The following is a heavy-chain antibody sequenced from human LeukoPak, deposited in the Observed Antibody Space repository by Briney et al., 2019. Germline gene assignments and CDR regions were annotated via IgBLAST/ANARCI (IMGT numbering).Heavy chain of an antibody. V-gene: IGHV4-59*01. J-gene: IGHJ4*02. Sequence: SETLSLTCTVSGGSLSSYYWSWIRQPPGKGLEWIGYIYYSGSTNYNPSLKSRVTISVGTSKNQFSLKLSSVTAADTAVYYCARVTLLGFFDYWGQGTLVTVSS. CDR2: IYYSGST. CDR1: GGSLSSYY. CDR3: ARVTLLGFFDY. D-gene: IGHD2-21*01.